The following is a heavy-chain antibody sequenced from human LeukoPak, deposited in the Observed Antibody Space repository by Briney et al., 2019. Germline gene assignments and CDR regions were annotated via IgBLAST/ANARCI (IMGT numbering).Heavy chain of an antibody. Sequence: SETLSLTCTVSGGSISSYYWSWIRQPAGKGLEWIGRIYTSGSTNYNPSLKRRVTMSVDTSKNQFSLKLSSVTAADTAVYYCARDGYCSSTSCYHPLDPNWFDPWGQGTLVTVSS. CDR1: GGSISSYY. CDR2: IYTSGST. CDR3: ARDGYCSSTSCYHPLDPNWFDP. D-gene: IGHD2-2*03. J-gene: IGHJ5*02. V-gene: IGHV4-4*07.